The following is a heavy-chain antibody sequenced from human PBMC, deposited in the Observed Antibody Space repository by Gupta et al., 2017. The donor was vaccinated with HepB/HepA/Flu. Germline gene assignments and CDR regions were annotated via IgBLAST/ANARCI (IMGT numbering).Heavy chain of an antibody. D-gene: IGHD6-19*01. J-gene: IGHJ6*03. Sequence: QVQLVESGGGVVQPGRSLRLSCVASGFTFSSYGMHWVRQAPGKGLEWVAVISYDGANKHYADSVRGRLTISRDNSKNTLYLQMNSLRAEDTAVYYCAKDNSGYDYYMDVWGKGTTVTVSS. CDR3: AKDNSGYDYYMDV. V-gene: IGHV3-30*18. CDR2: ISYDGANK. CDR1: GFTFSSYG.